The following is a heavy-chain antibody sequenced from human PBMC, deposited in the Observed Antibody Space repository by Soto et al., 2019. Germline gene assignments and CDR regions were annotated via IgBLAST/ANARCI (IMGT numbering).Heavy chain of an antibody. CDR3: AKDDVELETGGYFDF. D-gene: IGHD1-1*01. V-gene: IGHV3-30*04. J-gene: IGHJ4*02. CDR1: GFTFIKYA. Sequence: GGSLRLSCATSGFTFIKYAIHWCRHSPGKGREWVAVLSHDGNNEYYAGSVSGRFTVSRDNSKNTFYLHMKTLETEDTGVYYCAKDDVELETGGYFDFWGQGTLVTVSS. CDR2: LSHDGNNE.